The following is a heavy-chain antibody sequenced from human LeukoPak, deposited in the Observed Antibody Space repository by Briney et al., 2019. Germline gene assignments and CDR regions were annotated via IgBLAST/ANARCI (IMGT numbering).Heavy chain of an antibody. Sequence: GGPLRLSCTASGFTFDDHAMHWVRQAPGKGLEWVSGISWNGDNIHYADSVKGRFTISRDNAKNSLYLQMNSLGAEDTALYYCAKDGVYHGSEAYLGYWGQGTLVTVSS. CDR3: AKDGVYHGSEAYLGY. J-gene: IGHJ4*02. CDR1: GFTFDDHA. CDR2: ISWNGDNI. D-gene: IGHD3-10*01. V-gene: IGHV3-9*01.